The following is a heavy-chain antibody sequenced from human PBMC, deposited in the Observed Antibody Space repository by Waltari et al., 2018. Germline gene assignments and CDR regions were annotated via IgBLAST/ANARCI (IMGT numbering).Heavy chain of an antibody. D-gene: IGHD1-7*01. Sequence: QVQLVQSGAEVKKPGSSVKVSCKASGGTFRSYAISWVRQAPGQGLEWMVGIIPIFGKANYAQKFQGRVTITADESTSTAYMELSSLRSEDTAVYYCARGMNWNYERFFDYWGQGTLVTVSS. CDR3: ARGMNWNYERFFDY. CDR2: IIPIFGKA. CDR1: GGTFRSYA. V-gene: IGHV1-69*01. J-gene: IGHJ4*02.